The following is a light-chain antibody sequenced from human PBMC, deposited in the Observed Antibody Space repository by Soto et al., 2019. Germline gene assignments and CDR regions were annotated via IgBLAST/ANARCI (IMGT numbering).Light chain of an antibody. V-gene: IGKV1-17*01. CDR3: QQYNSWPWT. J-gene: IGKJ1*01. Sequence: DIQMTQSPASLSASVGDRVTITCRASQSISKNLNWYQHKVGKAPQLLIYSASDSQAGVPSRFSASGSGTEFTLTISSLQSEDFAVYYCQQYNSWPWTFGQGTKVDI. CDR2: SAS. CDR1: QSISKN.